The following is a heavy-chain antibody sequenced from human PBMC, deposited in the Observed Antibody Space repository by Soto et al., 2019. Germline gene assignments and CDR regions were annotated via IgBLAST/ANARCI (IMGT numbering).Heavy chain of an antibody. J-gene: IGHJ4*02. CDR1: GFTFSSYA. D-gene: IGHD3-22*01. CDR3: ARAAHYYDSSGYVV. CDR2: ISYDGSNK. Sequence: QVQLVESGGGVVQPGRSLRLSCAASGFTFSSYAMHWVRQAPGKGLEWVAVISYDGSNKYYADSVKGRFTISRDNSKNTLYLQMNSLRAGDTAVYYCARAAHYYDSSGYVVWGQGTLVTVSS. V-gene: IGHV3-30*01.